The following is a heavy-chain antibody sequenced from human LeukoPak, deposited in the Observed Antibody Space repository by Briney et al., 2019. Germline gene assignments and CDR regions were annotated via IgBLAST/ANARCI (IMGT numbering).Heavy chain of an antibody. J-gene: IGHJ6*03. CDR3: ARVAGTNYYYYYMDV. CDR2: ISYSGRT. V-gene: IGHV4-30-4*08. CDR1: GDSNSNGDYY. Sequence: SQTLSLTCTVSGDSNSNGDYYWSWIRQPPGTGLEWIAYISYSGRTYYNPSLKSRVTISVDTSKNQFSLRMSSVTAADTAVYYCARVAGTNYYYYYMDVWGKGTTVTVSS.